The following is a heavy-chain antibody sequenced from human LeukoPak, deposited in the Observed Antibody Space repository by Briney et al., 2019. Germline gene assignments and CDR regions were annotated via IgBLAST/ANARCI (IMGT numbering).Heavy chain of an antibody. CDR1: GFTFSSYS. CDR3: AKAQSVVTAITEYYFDY. D-gene: IGHD2-21*02. V-gene: IGHV3-21*01. J-gene: IGHJ4*02. Sequence: GGSLRLSCAASGFTFSSYSMNWVRQAPGKGLEWVSFISSSPSYIFYADSVKGRFTISRDNAKNSVYLQMNSLRAEDTAVYYCAKAQSVVTAITEYYFDYWGQGTLVTVSS. CDR2: ISSSPSYI.